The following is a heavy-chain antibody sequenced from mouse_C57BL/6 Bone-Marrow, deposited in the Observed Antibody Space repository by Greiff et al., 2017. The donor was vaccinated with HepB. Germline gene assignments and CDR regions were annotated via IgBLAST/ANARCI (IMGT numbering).Heavy chain of an antibody. J-gene: IGHJ4*01. CDR1: GYTFTSYW. Sequence: QVQLQQSGAELVKPGASVKMSCKASGYTFTSYWITWVKQRPGQGLEWIGDIYPGSGSTNYNEKFKSKATLTVDTSSSTAYMQLSSLTSEDSAVYYCARPYYDGSSRPYAMDYWGQGTSVTVSS. CDR2: IYPGSGST. V-gene: IGHV1-55*01. CDR3: ARPYYDGSSRPYAMDY. D-gene: IGHD1-1*01.